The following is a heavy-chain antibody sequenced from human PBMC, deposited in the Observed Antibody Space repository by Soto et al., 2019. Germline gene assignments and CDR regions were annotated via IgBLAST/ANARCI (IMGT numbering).Heavy chain of an antibody. D-gene: IGHD1-7*01. V-gene: IGHV3-21*01. CDR2: ISSSSSYI. CDR3: ARDPIWTYTWNYARLNYLDP. Sequence: LRLSCAASGFTFSSYSMNWVRQAPGKGLEWVSSISSSSSYIYYADSVKGRFTISRDNAKNSLYLQMNSLRAEDTAVYYCARDPIWTYTWNYARLNYLDPWGQGALVTVSS. J-gene: IGHJ5*02. CDR1: GFTFSSYS.